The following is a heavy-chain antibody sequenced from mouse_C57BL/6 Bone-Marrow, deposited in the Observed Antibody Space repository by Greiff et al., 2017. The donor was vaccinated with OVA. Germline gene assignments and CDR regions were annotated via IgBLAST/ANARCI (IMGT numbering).Heavy chain of an antibody. Sequence: EVKLVESGGDLVKPGGSLKLSCAASGFTFSSYGMSWVRQTPDKRLEWVATISSGGSYTYYPDSVKGRFTISRDNAKNTLYLQMSSRKSEDTAMYYCARSYYGSSYGRFAYWGQGTLVTVSA. CDR1: GFTFSSYG. CDR3: ARSYYGSSYGRFAY. D-gene: IGHD1-1*01. V-gene: IGHV5-6*01. CDR2: ISSGGSYT. J-gene: IGHJ3*01.